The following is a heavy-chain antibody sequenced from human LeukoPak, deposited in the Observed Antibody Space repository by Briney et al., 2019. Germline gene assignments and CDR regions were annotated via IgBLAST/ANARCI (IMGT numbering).Heavy chain of an antibody. CDR3: ARGKRRFDS. V-gene: IGHV3-11*01. CDR2: MSESGSST. J-gene: IGHJ4*02. CDR1: GFTFSDYY. Sequence: GGSLRLSCAASGFTFSDYYMSWIRQAPGKGLEWVSYMSESGSSTYYAASMKDRFTISRDNVNHSLFLQMNSLRAEDTAVYYCARGKRRFDSWGQGTLVTVSS.